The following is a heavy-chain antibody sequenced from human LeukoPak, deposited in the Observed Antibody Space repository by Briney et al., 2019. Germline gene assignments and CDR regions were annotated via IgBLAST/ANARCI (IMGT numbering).Heavy chain of an antibody. D-gene: IGHD3-22*01. V-gene: IGHV3-64D*06. CDR3: VTTHYYDSSGYPIDY. CDR2: ISSNGGST. J-gene: IGHJ4*02. CDR1: GFTFSSYA. Sequence: PGGSLRLSCSASGFTFSSYAMHWVRQAPVKGLEYVSAISSNGGSTYYADSVKGRFTISRDNSKNTLYLQMSSLRAEDTAVYYCVTTHYYDSSGYPIDYWGQGTLVTVSS.